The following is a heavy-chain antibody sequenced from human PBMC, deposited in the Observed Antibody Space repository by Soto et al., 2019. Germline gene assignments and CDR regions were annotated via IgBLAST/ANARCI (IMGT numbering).Heavy chain of an antibody. V-gene: IGHV4-59*01. J-gene: IGHJ4*01. CDR2: VDYTGNT. CDR3: ARDATLRH. Sequence: LSLPCTVSTDSLDGFYWNWIRQPPGKGLEWIGYVDYTGNTTYNPYLRSRVSISIDTSKNQFSLQLSSVIAADTAIYYCARDATLRHWGHGTLVTVSS. CDR1: TDSLDGFY.